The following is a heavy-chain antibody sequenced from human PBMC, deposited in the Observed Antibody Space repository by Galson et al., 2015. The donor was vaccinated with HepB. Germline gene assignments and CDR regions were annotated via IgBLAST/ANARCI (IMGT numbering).Heavy chain of an antibody. CDR2: IYYSGST. CDR3: ARTHRTGGYCSSTSCLYYMDV. Sequence: TLSLTCTVSGGSISSGGYYWSWIRQHPGKGLEWIGYIYYSGSTNYNPSLKSRVTISVDTSKNQFSLKLSSVTAADTAVYYCARTHRTGGYCSSTSCLYYMDVWGKGTTVTVSS. J-gene: IGHJ6*03. V-gene: IGHV4-31*03. CDR1: GGSISSGGYY. D-gene: IGHD2-2*01.